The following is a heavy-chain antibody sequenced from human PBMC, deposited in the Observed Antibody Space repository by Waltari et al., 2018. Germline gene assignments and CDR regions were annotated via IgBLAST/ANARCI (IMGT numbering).Heavy chain of an antibody. CDR1: GYTLTELS. CDR2: FDPEDRET. Sequence: QVQLVQSGAEVKKPGASVKVSCKVSGYTLTELSMHWVRQAPGKGLEWMGGFDPEDRETIYDQKLQGRVTRTEDTSTDTAYMELSSLRSEDTAVYYCATAFSYYYDSSGYPFDYWGQGTLVTVSS. CDR3: ATAFSYYYDSSGYPFDY. V-gene: IGHV1-24*01. D-gene: IGHD3-22*01. J-gene: IGHJ4*02.